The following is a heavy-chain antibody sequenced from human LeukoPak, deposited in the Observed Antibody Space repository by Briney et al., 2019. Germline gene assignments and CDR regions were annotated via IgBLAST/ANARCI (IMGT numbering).Heavy chain of an antibody. V-gene: IGHV3-30*03. Sequence: GGSLRLSCAASGFTFSSYGMHWVRQAPGKGLEWVAVISYDGSNKYCADSVKGRFTISRDNSKNTLYLQMNSLRAEDTAVYYCARDVDGGTGGFDYWGQGTLVTVSS. CDR2: ISYDGSNK. CDR3: ARDVDGGTGGFDY. CDR1: GFTFSSYG. J-gene: IGHJ4*02. D-gene: IGHD1-1*01.